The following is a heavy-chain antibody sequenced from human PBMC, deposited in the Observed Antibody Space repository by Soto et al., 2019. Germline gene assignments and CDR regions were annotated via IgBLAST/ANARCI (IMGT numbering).Heavy chain of an antibody. CDR1: GFTVSSDY. CDR3: ARAYGGNPALFDP. Sequence: EVQLVESGGGLIQPGGSLRLSCAASGFTVSSDYMSWVGQAPGKGLEWVSVIYTGGSTYYADSVKGRFTFSRDNSKNTRYLQMSSLRAEDTAVYYCARAYGGNPALFDPWGQGTLVTVSS. CDR2: IYTGGST. V-gene: IGHV3-53*01. D-gene: IGHD4-17*01. J-gene: IGHJ5*02.